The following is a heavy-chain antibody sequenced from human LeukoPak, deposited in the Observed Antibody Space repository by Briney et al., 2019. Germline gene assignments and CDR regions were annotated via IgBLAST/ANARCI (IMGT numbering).Heavy chain of an antibody. CDR1: GGSIRSYY. V-gene: IGHV4-59*01. CDR2: IYYSGST. CDR3: AGVVEVPAATGLWFDP. Sequence: SETLSLTCTVSGGSIRSYYWSWIRQPPVKGLEWIGYIYYSGSTNYNPSLKSRVTISEDTSKNQFSLKLSSVTAADTAVYYCAGVVEVPAATGLWFDPWGQGTLVTVSS. D-gene: IGHD2-2*01. J-gene: IGHJ5*02.